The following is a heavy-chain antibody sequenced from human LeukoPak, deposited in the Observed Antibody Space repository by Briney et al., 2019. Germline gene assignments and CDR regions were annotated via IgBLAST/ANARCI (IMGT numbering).Heavy chain of an antibody. V-gene: IGHV4-61*02. CDR1: GGSISSGSYY. Sequence: PSETLSLTCTVSGGSISSGSYYWSWIRQPAGKGLEWIGRIYTSGSTNYNPSLKSRVTISVDTSKNQFSLKLSSVTAADTAVYYCARSPYYYDSTNYFDYWGQGTLVTVSS. CDR2: IYTSGST. J-gene: IGHJ4*02. CDR3: ARSPYYYDSTNYFDY. D-gene: IGHD3-22*01.